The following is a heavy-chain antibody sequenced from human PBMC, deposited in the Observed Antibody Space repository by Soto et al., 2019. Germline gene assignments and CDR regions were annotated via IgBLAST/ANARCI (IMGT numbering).Heavy chain of an antibody. CDR2: ITWNSGSI. CDR1: GFTFHDYA. CDR3: AKDIALVVFDF. V-gene: IGHV3-9*01. Sequence: GGSLRLSCAASGFTFHDYAMHWVQQAPGKGLEWVSGITWNSGSIAYADSVKGRFTISRDNAKNSLYLQMNSLRAEDTALYYCAKDIALVVFDFWGQGT. J-gene: IGHJ4*02.